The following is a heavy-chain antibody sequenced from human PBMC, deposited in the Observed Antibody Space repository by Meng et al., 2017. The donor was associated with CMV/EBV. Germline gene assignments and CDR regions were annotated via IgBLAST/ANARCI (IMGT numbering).Heavy chain of an antibody. Sequence: YVGSFSGYYWSWIRQPPGKGLEWIGEINHSGSTNYNPSLKSRVTISVDTSKNQFSLKLSSVTAADTAVYYCAGFTFGGVIVRWFDPWGQGTLVTVSS. D-gene: IGHD3-16*02. CDR1: VGSFSGYY. CDR3: AGFTFGGVIVRWFDP. J-gene: IGHJ5*02. CDR2: INHSGST. V-gene: IGHV4-34*01.